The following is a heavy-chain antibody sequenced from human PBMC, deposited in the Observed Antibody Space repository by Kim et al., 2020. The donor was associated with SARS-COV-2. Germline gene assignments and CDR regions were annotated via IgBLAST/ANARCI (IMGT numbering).Heavy chain of an antibody. CDR2: IYSDRNI. D-gene: IGHD3-3*01. CDR3: ARAGSSVFYPF. V-gene: IGHV3-66*01. CDR1: GFSVSANY. J-gene: IGHJ4*02. Sequence: GGSLRLSCAASGFSVSANYMSWVRQAPGKGLDWVSVIYSDRNIHYAESVRGRFAISMDTSKNVMYLQMDSLRADDTAVYYCARAGSSVFYPFWGQGTLVTVSS.